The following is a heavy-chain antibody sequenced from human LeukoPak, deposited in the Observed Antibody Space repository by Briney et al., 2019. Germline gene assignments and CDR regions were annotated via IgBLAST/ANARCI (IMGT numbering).Heavy chain of an antibody. D-gene: IGHD3-10*01. V-gene: IGHV3-30*18. CDR3: AKDRGSLSIDY. J-gene: IGHJ4*02. CDR1: GFTVSSNY. Sequence: GGSLRLSCAASGFTVSSNYMSWVRQAPGKGLEWVAVISYDGSNKYYADSVKGRFTISRDNSKNTLYLQMNSLRAEDTAVYYCAKDRGSLSIDYWGQGTLVTVSS. CDR2: ISYDGSNK.